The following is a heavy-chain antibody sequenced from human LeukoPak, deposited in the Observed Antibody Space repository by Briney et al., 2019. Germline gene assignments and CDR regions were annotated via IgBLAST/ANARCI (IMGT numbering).Heavy chain of an antibody. Sequence: ASVKVSCKASGYTFTGYYMHWVRQAPGQGLEWMGWINPNSGGTNYAQKFQGRVTMTRDTSISTAYMELSRLRSEDTAVYYCARGGATVLYYYYMDVWGKGATVTVSS. V-gene: IGHV1-2*02. D-gene: IGHD1-26*01. CDR2: INPNSGGT. CDR3: ARGGATVLYYYYMDV. J-gene: IGHJ6*03. CDR1: GYTFTGYY.